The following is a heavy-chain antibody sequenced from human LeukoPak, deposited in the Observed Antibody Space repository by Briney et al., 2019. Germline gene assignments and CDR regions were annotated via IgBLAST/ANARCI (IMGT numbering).Heavy chain of an antibody. V-gene: IGHV4-59*12. CDR3: ARELYSGYDPGPYDY. D-gene: IGHD5-12*01. Sequence: PSETLSLTCTVSGGSISSYYWSWIRQPPGKGLEWIGYIYHSGSTYYNPSLKSRVTISVDRSKNQFSLKLSSVTAADTAVYYCARELYSGYDPGPYDYWGQGTLVTVSS. J-gene: IGHJ4*02. CDR2: IYHSGST. CDR1: GGSISSYY.